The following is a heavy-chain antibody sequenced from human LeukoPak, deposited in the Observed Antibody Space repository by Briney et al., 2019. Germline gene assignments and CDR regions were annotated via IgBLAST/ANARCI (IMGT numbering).Heavy chain of an antibody. J-gene: IGHJ5*02. CDR3: ARGLSRMVLGVIITHRYNCFDH. D-gene: IGHD3-10*01. V-gene: IGHV3-30-3*01. Sequence: RGSLRHSCAASGFTFSISVVYWVRQAPGKGLEWVAVISYDGSNKYYADSVKGRFTISRDNSKNTLYLQMNSLRAEDTAVYYCARGLSRMVLGVIITHRYNCFDHWGQGTLVTVSS. CDR2: ISYDGSNK. CDR1: GFTFSISV.